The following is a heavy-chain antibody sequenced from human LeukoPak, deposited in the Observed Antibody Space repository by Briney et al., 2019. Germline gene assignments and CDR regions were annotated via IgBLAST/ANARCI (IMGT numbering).Heavy chain of an antibody. V-gene: IGHV1-18*01. J-gene: IGHJ5*02. D-gene: IGHD3-9*01. CDR1: GYTFNNYG. CDR2: VSSYNGDT. CDR3: AKDWNILTGRNCFDP. Sequence: ASVKVSCKDSGYTFNNYGISWVRQAPGQGLEWVGWVSSYNGDTNYAQRFQGRVTMSTDTSTSTAYMELRSLRFDDTAIYYCAKDWNILTGRNCFDPWGQGTLVTVSS.